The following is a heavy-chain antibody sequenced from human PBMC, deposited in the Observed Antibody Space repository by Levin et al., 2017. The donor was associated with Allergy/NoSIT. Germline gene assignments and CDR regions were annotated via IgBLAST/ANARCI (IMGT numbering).Heavy chain of an antibody. Sequence: GESLKISCATSGFTFSSYSMNWVRQAPGKGLEWVSTISNSGGSIYYADSVRGRFTISRDNSKSALYLQLNSLRAEDTAMYYCASSSVVRAFDFWGQGTVVTVSS. CDR1: GFTFSSYS. CDR2: ISNSGGSI. D-gene: IGHD5/OR15-5a*01. J-gene: IGHJ3*01. V-gene: IGHV3-23*01. CDR3: ASSSVVRAFDF.